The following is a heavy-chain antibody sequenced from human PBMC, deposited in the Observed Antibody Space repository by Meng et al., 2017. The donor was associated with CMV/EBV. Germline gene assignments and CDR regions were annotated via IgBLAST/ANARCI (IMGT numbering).Heavy chain of an antibody. D-gene: IGHD2-2*01. Sequence: ASVKVSCKASGYTFTGYYMHWVRQAPGQGLEWMGWINPNSGGTNYAQKFQGRVTMTRDTSISTAYMELSRLRSDDTAVYYCARIVIVPAAPYYCYYGMDVWDQGTTVTVSS. CDR2: INPNSGGT. CDR1: GYTFTGYY. V-gene: IGHV1-2*02. CDR3: ARIVIVPAAPYYCYYGMDV. J-gene: IGHJ6*02.